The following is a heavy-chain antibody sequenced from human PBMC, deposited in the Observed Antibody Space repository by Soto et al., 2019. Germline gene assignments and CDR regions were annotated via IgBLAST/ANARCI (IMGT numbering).Heavy chain of an antibody. V-gene: IGHV4-59*02. Sequence: QVQLQESGPGLVKPSETLSLTCTVSGDSVSSYYWSWIRQPPGKGLEWIGYIYYSGTTNDNPSLKGRVTISVDTSKNQCSLKLNSVTAADTAVYYCARGYTSSSLGDNWGQGTLVTVSS. D-gene: IGHD6-6*01. CDR2: IYYSGTT. CDR1: GDSVSSYY. CDR3: ARGYTSSSLGDN. J-gene: IGHJ4*02.